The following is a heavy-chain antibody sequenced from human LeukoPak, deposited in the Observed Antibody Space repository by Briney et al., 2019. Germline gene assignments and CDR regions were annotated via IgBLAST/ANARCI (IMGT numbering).Heavy chain of an antibody. CDR2: IKSKTDGGTT. J-gene: IGHJ4*02. V-gene: IGHV3-15*01. D-gene: IGHD4-17*01. Sequence: GGSLRLPCAASGFTFSNAWMSWVRRAPGKGLEWVGRIKSKTDGGTTDYAAPVKGRFTISRDDSKNTLYLQMDSLRVEDTAVYYCAKDLGDDGDKFDYWGQGTLVTVSS. CDR1: GFTFSNAW. CDR3: AKDLGDDGDKFDY.